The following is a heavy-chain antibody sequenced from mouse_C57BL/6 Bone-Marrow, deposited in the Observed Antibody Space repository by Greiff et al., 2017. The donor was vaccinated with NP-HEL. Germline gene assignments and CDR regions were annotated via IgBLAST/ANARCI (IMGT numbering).Heavy chain of an antibody. J-gene: IGHJ3*01. D-gene: IGHD1-1*01. CDR3: AREGLLAGFAY. V-gene: IGHV1-9*01. Sequence: VQLQQSGAELMQPGASVKLSCKATGYTFTGYWIEWVKQRPGHGLEWIGDILPGSVSTNYNEKFKGKATFTADTSSNTAYMQLSSLTTEDSAIYYCAREGLLAGFAYWGQGTLVTVSA. CDR2: ILPGSVST. CDR1: GYTFTGYW.